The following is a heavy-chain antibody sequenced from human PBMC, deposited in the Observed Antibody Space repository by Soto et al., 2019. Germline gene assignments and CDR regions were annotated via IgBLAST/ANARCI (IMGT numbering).Heavy chain of an antibody. CDR1: GFTFSGYW. V-gene: IGHV3-7*03. Sequence: EVQLVESGGGLAQPGGSLRLSCVASGFTFSGYWMSWVRQTLGKGLEWVTNTKPDGSETYYLDSVTGRFTISRDNVRNSLYLQMSSLRGDDTAVYYCARDDGYRSIDYWGQGALVTVSP. J-gene: IGHJ4*02. CDR3: ARDDGYRSIDY. D-gene: IGHD5-18*01. CDR2: TKPDGSET.